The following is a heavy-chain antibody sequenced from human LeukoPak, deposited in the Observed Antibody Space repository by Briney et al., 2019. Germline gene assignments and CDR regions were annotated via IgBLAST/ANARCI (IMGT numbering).Heavy chain of an antibody. CDR3: AKDLTGLLDPGSDY. V-gene: IGHV4-61*09. J-gene: IGHJ4*02. Sequence: PSETLSLTCTVSGGSISSGSYYWSWIRQPAGKGLEWIGHIYTGGSTNYNPSLKSRLSISVDTSRNQFSLRLTSVTAADTAVYYCAKDLTGLLDPGSDYWGQGTLVTVSS. D-gene: IGHD5-18*01. CDR2: IYTGGST. CDR1: GGSISSGSYY.